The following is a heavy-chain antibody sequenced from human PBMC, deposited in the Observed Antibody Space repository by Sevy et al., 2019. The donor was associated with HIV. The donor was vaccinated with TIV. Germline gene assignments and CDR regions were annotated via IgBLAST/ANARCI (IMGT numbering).Heavy chain of an antibody. Sequence: ASVKVSCKASGYTFNTYGISWVRQAPGQGLEWRGWISTYNGNTNYAQKLQGRVTMTTDTSTSTAYMEVRSLRSDDTALYYCARDGSWYCFDYWGQGTLVTVSS. CDR2: ISTYNGNT. J-gene: IGHJ4*02. CDR3: ARDGSWYCFDY. CDR1: GYTFNTYG. V-gene: IGHV1-18*01. D-gene: IGHD6-13*01.